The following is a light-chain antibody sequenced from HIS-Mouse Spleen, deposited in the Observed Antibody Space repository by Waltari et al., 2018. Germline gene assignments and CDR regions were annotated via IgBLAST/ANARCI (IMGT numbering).Light chain of an antibody. CDR2: EGS. J-gene: IGLJ2*01. CDR3: CSYAGSSTFEV. CDR1: SSAVGSYNL. V-gene: IGLV2-23*03. Sequence: QSALTQPASVSGSPGQSITISRTGTSSAVGSYNLFLWYQQHPGKAPKLMIYEGSKRPSGVSNRFSGSKSGNTASLTISGLQAEDEADYYCCSYAGSSTFEVFGGGTKLTVL.